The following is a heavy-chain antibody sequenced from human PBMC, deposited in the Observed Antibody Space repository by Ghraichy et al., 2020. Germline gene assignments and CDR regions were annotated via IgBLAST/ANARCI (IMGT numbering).Heavy chain of an antibody. CDR2: INHSGST. J-gene: IGHJ4*02. V-gene: IGHV4-34*01. Sequence: SETLSPTCAVYGGSFSGYYWSWIRQPPGKGLEWIGEINHSGSTNYNPSLKSRVTISVDTSKNQFSLKLSSVTAADTAVYYCARSGDTGYCSSTSCYAVDYWGQGTLVTVSS. CDR1: GGSFSGYY. CDR3: ARSGDTGYCSSTSCYAVDY. D-gene: IGHD2-2*01.